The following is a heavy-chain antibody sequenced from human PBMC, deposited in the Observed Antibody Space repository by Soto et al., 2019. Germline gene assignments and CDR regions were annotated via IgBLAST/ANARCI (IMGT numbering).Heavy chain of an antibody. Sequence: PSETLSLTCTVSGGSISSYYWSWIRQPPGKGLEWIGYIYYSGSTNYNPSLKSRVTISVDTSKNQFSLKLSSVTAADTAVYYCARGRGYSYGYLSWFDPWGQGTLVTVSS. J-gene: IGHJ5*02. CDR3: ARGRGYSYGYLSWFDP. D-gene: IGHD5-18*01. CDR1: GGSISSYY. CDR2: IYYSGST. V-gene: IGHV4-59*01.